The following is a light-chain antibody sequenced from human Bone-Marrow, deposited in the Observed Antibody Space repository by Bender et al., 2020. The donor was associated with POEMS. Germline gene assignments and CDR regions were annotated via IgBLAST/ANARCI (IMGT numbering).Light chain of an antibody. Sequence: QSVLTQPPSASGTPGQRVTISCTGSSSNIGAGYDLHWYQQLPGTVPKVLIYSNNNRPSGVPDRFSGSRSGTSASLAITGLQAGDEADYYCQSYDSNLGGWVFGGGTKLTVL. J-gene: IGLJ3*02. CDR2: SNN. CDR1: SSNIGAGYD. CDR3: QSYDSNLGGWV. V-gene: IGLV1-40*01.